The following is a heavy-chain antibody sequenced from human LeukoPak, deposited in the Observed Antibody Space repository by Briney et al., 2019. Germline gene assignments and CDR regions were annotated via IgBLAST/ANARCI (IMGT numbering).Heavy chain of an antibody. CDR3: ARESRMIDAFDI. D-gene: IGHD3-22*01. J-gene: IGHJ3*02. Sequence: PSQTLSLTCTVSGGSISSGGYYWSWIRQPPGKGLEWIGYIYYSGSTNYNPSLKSRVTISVDTSKNQFSLKLSSVTAADTAVYYCARESRMIDAFDIWGQGTMVTVSS. CDR2: IYYSGST. CDR1: GGSISSGGYY. V-gene: IGHV4-61*08.